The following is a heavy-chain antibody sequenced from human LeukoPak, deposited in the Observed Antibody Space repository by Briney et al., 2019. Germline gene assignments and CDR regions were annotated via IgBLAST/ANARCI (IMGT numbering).Heavy chain of an antibody. D-gene: IGHD3-22*01. CDR3: KAGSSGYHYDHY. CDR1: GYTLTELS. J-gene: IGHJ4*02. V-gene: IGHV1-24*01. Sequence: ASVKVSCKVSGYTLTELSMHWVRQAPGKGLEWMGGFDPEDGETIYAQKFQGRVTMTEDTSTDTAYMELSSLRSEDTAVYYCKAGSSGYHYDHYWGQGTLVTVSS. CDR2: FDPEDGET.